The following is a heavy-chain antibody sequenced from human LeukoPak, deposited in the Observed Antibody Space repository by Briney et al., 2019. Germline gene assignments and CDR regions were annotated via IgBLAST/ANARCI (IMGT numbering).Heavy chain of an antibody. Sequence: ASVKVSCKASGYTFTSYGISWVRQAPGQGLEWMGWISAYNGNTNYAQKLQGRVTMTTDTSTSTAYMELRSLRSDDTAVYYCARDDVHSGYDHEGQGNWFDPWGQGTLVTVSS. D-gene: IGHD5-12*01. J-gene: IGHJ5*02. CDR1: GYTFTSYG. V-gene: IGHV1-18*01. CDR3: ARDDVHSGYDHEGQGNWFDP. CDR2: ISAYNGNT.